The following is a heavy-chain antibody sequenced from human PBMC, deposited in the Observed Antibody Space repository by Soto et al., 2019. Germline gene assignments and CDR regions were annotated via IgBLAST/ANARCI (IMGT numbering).Heavy chain of an antibody. CDR1: GYTCTEYY. Sequence: QVQLVQSGAEVKKPGASVKVSCKASGYTCTEYYMHWMRQAPGQGLAWMGWINPTNGDTNYAHNFQDRVTMTRDASSSTAYMELSSLTSDDTAVYYCTRGPSSGAFDYWGQGSLVAVSS. CDR2: INPTNGDT. D-gene: IGHD3-22*01. CDR3: TRGPSSGAFDY. J-gene: IGHJ4*02. V-gene: IGHV1-2*02.